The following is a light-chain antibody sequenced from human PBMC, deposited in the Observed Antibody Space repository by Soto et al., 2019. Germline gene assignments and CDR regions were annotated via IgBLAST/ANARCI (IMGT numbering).Light chain of an antibody. V-gene: IGKV1-39*01. CDR2: AAS. CDR1: QSISSY. CDR3: QQSYGTPSFT. J-gene: IGKJ3*01. Sequence: DIQMTQSPSSLSASVGDRVTITCRASQSISSYLNWYQQKPGKAPKLLIYAASSLQSGVPSRFSGSGSGTDFTLTISSLQPEDFATYYCQQSYGTPSFTFGPVTKVDIK.